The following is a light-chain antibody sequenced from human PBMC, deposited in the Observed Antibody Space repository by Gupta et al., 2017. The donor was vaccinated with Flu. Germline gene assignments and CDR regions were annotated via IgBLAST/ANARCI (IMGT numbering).Light chain of an antibody. CDR2: LNSDGSH. CDR1: SGHSSYA. CDR3: QTWGTGRI. Sequence: LVLSHSPSASASLAAPVKITCTLSSGHSSYAIAWHQQQSEKGPRFLMKLNSDGSHTKGDGIPYRFSGSSSGTERYLTISSLQSEDEGYYSCQTWGTGRIFGGGTKLTVL. V-gene: IGLV4-69*01. J-gene: IGLJ2*01.